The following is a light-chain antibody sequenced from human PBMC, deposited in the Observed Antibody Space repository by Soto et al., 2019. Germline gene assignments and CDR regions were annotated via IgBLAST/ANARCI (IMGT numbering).Light chain of an antibody. CDR3: AAWDDSLVV. CDR1: SSNIGSAY. Sequence: QSVLTQPPSASGTPGQTVTISCSGSSSNIGSAYIYWYQHLPGTAPKLLIYRNNQRPSGVPDRFSASKSGTSAYLAISGLRSEDDADYYCAAWDDSLVVFGGGTKLPVL. V-gene: IGLV1-47*01. CDR2: RNN. J-gene: IGLJ2*01.